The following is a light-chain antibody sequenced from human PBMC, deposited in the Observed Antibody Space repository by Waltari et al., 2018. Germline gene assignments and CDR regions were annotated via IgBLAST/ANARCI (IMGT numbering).Light chain of an antibody. CDR2: DVS. CDR1: SSDVGGYNY. V-gene: IGLV2-14*03. J-gene: IGLJ2*01. Sequence: QSALTQPASVSGSPGQSITISCTGTSSDVGGYNYVSWYHQHPGKAPKLMIYDVSDRPSGVSNRFSGSKSGNTASLTISGLQAEDEADYYCSSYTISSTVVFGGGTKLTVL. CDR3: SSYTISSTVV.